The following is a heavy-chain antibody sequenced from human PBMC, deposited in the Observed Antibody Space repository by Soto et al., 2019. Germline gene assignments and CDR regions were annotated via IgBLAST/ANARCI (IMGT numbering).Heavy chain of an antibody. CDR3: GVIAARPGAAFGL. CDR1: GGSISSYY. V-gene: IGHV4-59*01. J-gene: IGHJ3*01. D-gene: IGHD6-6*01. Sequence: PAETLSLTCTVSGGSISSYYWSWIRQPPGKGLEWIGYIYYSGSTNYNPSSKSGGTISFDTTKNKSPLMLSNGPTADTAADYYGVIAARPGAAFGLLGQGTMVTVSS. CDR2: IYYSGST.